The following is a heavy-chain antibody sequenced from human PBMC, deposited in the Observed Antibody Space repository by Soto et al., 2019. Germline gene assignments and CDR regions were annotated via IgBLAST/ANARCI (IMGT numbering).Heavy chain of an antibody. Sequence: SETLSLTCTVSGGSISSSSYYWGWIRQPPGKGLEWIGSIYYSGSTYYNPSLKSRVTISVDTSKNQFSLKLSSVTAADTAVYYCARQFSNYNYYYMDVWGKGTTVTVSS. CDR2: IYYSGST. CDR3: ARQFSNYNYYYMDV. CDR1: GGSISSSSYY. J-gene: IGHJ6*03. D-gene: IGHD4-4*01. V-gene: IGHV4-39*01.